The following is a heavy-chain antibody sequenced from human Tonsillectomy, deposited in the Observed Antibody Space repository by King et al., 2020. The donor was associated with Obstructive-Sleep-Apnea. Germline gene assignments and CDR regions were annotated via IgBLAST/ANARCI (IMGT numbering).Heavy chain of an antibody. J-gene: IGHJ6*02. Sequence: VQLVESGGDLVQPGGSLRLSCAASGFTFGANAMTWVRQAPGRGLECVSGISGSGGTTHYAASVKGRFTISRDNSANTLYLQMASLRAEDTAVYYCSRVRCGGDYYYYLDVWGQGTTVTVSS. D-gene: IGHD2-21*01. V-gene: IGHV3-23*04. CDR1: GFTFGANA. CDR2: ISGSGGTT. CDR3: SRVRCGGDYYYYLDV.